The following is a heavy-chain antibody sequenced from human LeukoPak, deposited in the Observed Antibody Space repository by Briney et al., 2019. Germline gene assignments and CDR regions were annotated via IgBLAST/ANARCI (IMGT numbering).Heavy chain of an antibody. D-gene: IGHD6-13*01. V-gene: IGHV3-7*03. Sequence: GGSLRLSCAASGFTFSNYWMNWVRQAPGKGLEWVANIKQDGSEKYYVDSVKGRFAISRDNARNSVYLQMYSLRVEDTAVYYCAREGIAAAEDWFDPWGQGTLVTVSS. CDR2: IKQDGSEK. CDR3: AREGIAAAEDWFDP. J-gene: IGHJ5*02. CDR1: GFTFSNYW.